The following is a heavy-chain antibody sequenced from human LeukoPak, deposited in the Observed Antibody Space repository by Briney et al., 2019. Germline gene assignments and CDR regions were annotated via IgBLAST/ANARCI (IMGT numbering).Heavy chain of an antibody. Sequence: PGGSLTLSCAASGFTFSSHEVDWVRQAPGKGLEWVSYISSSGSTTHYSDSVKGRFTISRDNAKNSLYLQMNSLRADDTAVYYCANLVGATPYWGQGTLVTVSS. CDR2: ISSSGSTT. CDR3: ANLVGATPY. D-gene: IGHD1-26*01. CDR1: GFTFSSHE. V-gene: IGHV3-48*03. J-gene: IGHJ4*02.